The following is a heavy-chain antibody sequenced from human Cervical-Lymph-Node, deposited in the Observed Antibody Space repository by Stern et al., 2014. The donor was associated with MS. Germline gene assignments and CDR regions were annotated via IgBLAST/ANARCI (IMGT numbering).Heavy chain of an antibody. V-gene: IGHV3-7*01. J-gene: IGHJ6*02. Sequence: EMQLVESGGGLVQPGGSLRLSCAPSGFSFSAYWMTWVRQAPGKGLQWVASIKQDGSETYYVDSLKGRLTISRDNAKISLSLQMNTLSAEDTAVYYCARDCGRGNCHNPYYYYGMDVWGQGTTVTVSS. CDR2: IKQDGSET. D-gene: IGHD2-15*01. CDR1: GFSFSAYW. CDR3: ARDCGRGNCHNPYYYYGMDV.